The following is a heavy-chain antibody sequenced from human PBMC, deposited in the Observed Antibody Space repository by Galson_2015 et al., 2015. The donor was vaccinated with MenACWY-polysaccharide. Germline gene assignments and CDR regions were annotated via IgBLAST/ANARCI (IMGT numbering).Heavy chain of an antibody. J-gene: IGHJ4*02. CDR2: ITLDGRDK. CDR3: ARQLGYSYGYNDY. V-gene: IGHV3-7*01. Sequence: SLRLSCAASALTFSSYWMSWVRQAPGKGLEWVANITLDGRDKYYVDSVRGRFTISRDNARNSLYLQMNSLRVEDTAVYYCARQLGYSYGYNDYWGQGTLVTVSS. CDR1: ALTFSSYW. D-gene: IGHD5-18*01.